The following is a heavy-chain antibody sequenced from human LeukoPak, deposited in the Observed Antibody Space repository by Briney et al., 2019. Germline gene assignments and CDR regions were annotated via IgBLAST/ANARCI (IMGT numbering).Heavy chain of an antibody. CDR2: INADEDRA. V-gene: IGHV3-74*01. Sequence: GGSLRLSCAASGFTFSDYWMHWVRQAPGKGLVWVSHINADEDRAAYADSVKGRFTISRDNAKNTLYLQMNSLRVEDTAVYYCAREDGGFDYWGQGTLVTVSS. J-gene: IGHJ4*02. CDR3: AREDGGFDY. CDR1: GFTFSDYW. D-gene: IGHD4-23*01.